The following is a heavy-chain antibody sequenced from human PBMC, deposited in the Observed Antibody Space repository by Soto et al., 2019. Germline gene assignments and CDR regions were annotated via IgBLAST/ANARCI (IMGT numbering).Heavy chain of an antibody. CDR1: GFTFSDYA. CDR3: AAPRDEYGSGISWFTYGMDV. CDR2: LNGAGGST. D-gene: IGHD3-10*01. V-gene: IGHV3-23*01. J-gene: IGHJ6*02. Sequence: LTCTVSGFTFSDYAMTWVRHVPGRGLEWVSSLNGAGGSTYYADSVRGRFTISRDNSQNTLFLQMNRLTVDDTAIYYCAAPRDEYGSGISWFTYGMDVWGQGTTVTVSS.